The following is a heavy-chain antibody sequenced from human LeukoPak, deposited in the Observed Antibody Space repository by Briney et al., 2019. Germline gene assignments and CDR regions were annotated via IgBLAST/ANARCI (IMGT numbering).Heavy chain of an antibody. CDR2: IYGAGTT. CDR1: GFTVGTNY. D-gene: IGHD1-1*01. J-gene: IGHJ5*01. V-gene: IGHV3-66*02. CDR3: ARSPCDAGTCPNWLDS. Sequence: GESLRLSCAASGFTVGTNYMTWARQAPGKGLEWVSVIYGAGTTYYADSVRGRFTISRDNSKNTLYLLMNSLINEDTAVYYCARSPCDAGTCPNWLDSWGQGTPVTVSS.